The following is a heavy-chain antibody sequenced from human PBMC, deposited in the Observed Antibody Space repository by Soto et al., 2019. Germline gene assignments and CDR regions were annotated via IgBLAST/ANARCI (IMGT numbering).Heavy chain of an antibody. D-gene: IGHD3-3*01. CDR3: AKNLLEITIFGVVIHPPGY. V-gene: IGHV3-23*01. CDR2: ISGSGGST. Sequence: GESLKISCAASGVHFSSYAMSWVRQAPGKGLEWVSAISGSGGSTYYADSVKGRFTISRDNSKNTLYLQMNSLRAEDTAVYYCAKNLLEITIFGVVIHPPGYWGQGTLVTVSS. J-gene: IGHJ4*02. CDR1: GVHFSSYA.